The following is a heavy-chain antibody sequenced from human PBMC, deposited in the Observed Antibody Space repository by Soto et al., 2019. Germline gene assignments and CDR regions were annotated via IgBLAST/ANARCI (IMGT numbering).Heavy chain of an antibody. CDR2: IFSNDEK. V-gene: IGHV2-26*01. J-gene: IGHJ3*02. D-gene: IGHD3-22*01. Sequence: QVTLKESGPVLVKPTETLTLTCTVSGFSLSNARMGVSWIRQPPGKALEWLAHIFSNDEKSYSTSLKSRLTISMDTSKSQVVLTMTNMDPVDTATYYCARSTYYYDSSGYGGAFDIWGQGTMVTVSS. CDR3: ARSTYYYDSSGYGGAFDI. CDR1: GFSLSNARMG.